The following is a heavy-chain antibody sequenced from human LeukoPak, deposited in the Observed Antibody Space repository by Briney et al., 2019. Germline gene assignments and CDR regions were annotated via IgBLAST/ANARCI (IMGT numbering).Heavy chain of an antibody. J-gene: IGHJ5*02. D-gene: IGHD5-18*01. CDR2: ISSSSTTI. V-gene: IGHV3-48*01. CDR1: GFTFSSYT. Sequence: GGSLRLSCTASGFTFSSYTMNWVRQAPGKGLQWVSYISSSSTTIYYADSVKGRFTISRDNAKNSLYLQMNSLRVEDTAMYYCASLDTAKQPLANHWGQGTLVTVSS. CDR3: ASLDTAKQPLANH.